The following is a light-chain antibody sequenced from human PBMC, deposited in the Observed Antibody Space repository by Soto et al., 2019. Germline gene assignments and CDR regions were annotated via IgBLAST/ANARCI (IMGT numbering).Light chain of an antibody. Sequence: QSVLTQPPSASGSPGQSVTISCTGTSGDVADYNYVSWYQHHPGKAPKLMISEVSKRPSGVPDRFSGSKSGNTASLTVSGLQAEDEADYYCSSYAGSNNLLFGGGTKVTVL. V-gene: IGLV2-8*01. J-gene: IGLJ2*01. CDR1: SGDVADYNY. CDR2: EVS. CDR3: SSYAGSNNLL.